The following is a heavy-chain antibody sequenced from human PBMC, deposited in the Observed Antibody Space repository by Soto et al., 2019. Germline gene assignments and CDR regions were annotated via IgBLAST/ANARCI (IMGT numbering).Heavy chain of an antibody. Sequence: ASVKVSCKASGGTFSSYAISWVRQAPGQGLEWMGGIIPIFGTANYAQKFQGRVTITADESTSTAYMELSSLRSEDTAVYYCARGGWGDYYDSSGRPSPTYYYYGMDVWGQGTTVTVSS. V-gene: IGHV1-69*13. CDR2: IIPIFGTA. CDR1: GGTFSSYA. CDR3: ARGGWGDYYDSSGRPSPTYYYYGMDV. D-gene: IGHD3-22*01. J-gene: IGHJ6*02.